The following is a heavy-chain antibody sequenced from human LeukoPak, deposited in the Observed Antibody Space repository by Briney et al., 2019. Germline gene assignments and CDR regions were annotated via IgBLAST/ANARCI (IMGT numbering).Heavy chain of an antibody. J-gene: IGHJ4*02. Sequence: GGSLRLSCAASGFTFSSYGMHWVRQAPGKGLEWVAFIRYDGSNKFFADSVKGRFTISRDNSKNTLYLQMNSLRPEDTAVYYCTRETLWFGDLGGDYWGQGTLVTVSS. CDR3: TRETLWFGDLGGDY. CDR2: IRYDGSNK. CDR1: GFTFSSYG. D-gene: IGHD3-10*01. V-gene: IGHV3-30*02.